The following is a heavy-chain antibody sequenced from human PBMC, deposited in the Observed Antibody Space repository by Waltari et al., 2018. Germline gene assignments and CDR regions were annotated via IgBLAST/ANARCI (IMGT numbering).Heavy chain of an antibody. Sequence: QVQLQESGPGLVKPSETLSLTCTVSGGSISSYYWSLIRQPAGNVLEWIGRIYTSGSTNYNPSLKSRVTMSLDTSKNQFSLKLSSVTAADTAVYYCARDCVGMVVVAAENWFDPWGQGTLVTVSS. D-gene: IGHD2-15*01. V-gene: IGHV4-4*07. CDR1: GGSISSYY. J-gene: IGHJ5*02. CDR3: ARDCVGMVVVAAENWFDP. CDR2: IYTSGST.